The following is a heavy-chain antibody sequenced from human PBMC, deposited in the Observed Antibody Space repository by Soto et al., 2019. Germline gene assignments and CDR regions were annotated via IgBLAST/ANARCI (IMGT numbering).Heavy chain of an antibody. CDR1: GFSLSTSGVG. J-gene: IGHJ5*02. CDR2: IYWNDDK. D-gene: IGHD3-10*01. Sequence: QITLKESGPTLVKPTQTLTLTCTFSGFSLSTSGVGVGWIRQPPGKALEWLALIYWNDDKRYSPSLKSRLTITKDTSQNRVVLTMTDMDPVDTATYCCVHAGSVGGWFDPWGQGTLVTVSS. CDR3: VHAGSVGGWFDP. V-gene: IGHV2-5*01.